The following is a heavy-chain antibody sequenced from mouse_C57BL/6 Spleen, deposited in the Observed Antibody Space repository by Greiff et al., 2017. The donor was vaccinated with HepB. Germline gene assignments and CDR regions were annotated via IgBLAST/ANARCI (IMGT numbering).Heavy chain of an antibody. V-gene: IGHV5-6*01. Sequence: VQLKESGGDLVKPGGSLKLSCAASGFTFSSYGMSWVRQTPDKRLEWVATISSGGSYTYYPDSVKGRFTLSRDNAKNTLYLQMSSLKSEDTAMYYCARQPANSYAMDYWGQGTSVTVSS. CDR2: ISSGGSYT. D-gene: IGHD3-3*01. J-gene: IGHJ4*01. CDR1: GFTFSSYG. CDR3: ARQPANSYAMDY.